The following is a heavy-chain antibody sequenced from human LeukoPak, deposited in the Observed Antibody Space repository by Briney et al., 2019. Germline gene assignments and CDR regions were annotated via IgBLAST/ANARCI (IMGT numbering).Heavy chain of an antibody. Sequence: GGSLRLSCAASGFTFSSYGMHWVRQAPGKGLEWVAFIRYDGSNKYYADSVKGRFTISRDNSKNTLYLQMKSLRAEDTAVYYCAKDSSRDTMIVVAYDYWGQGTLVTVSS. D-gene: IGHD3-22*01. J-gene: IGHJ4*02. CDR1: GFTFSSYG. V-gene: IGHV3-30*02. CDR3: AKDSSRDTMIVVAYDY. CDR2: IRYDGSNK.